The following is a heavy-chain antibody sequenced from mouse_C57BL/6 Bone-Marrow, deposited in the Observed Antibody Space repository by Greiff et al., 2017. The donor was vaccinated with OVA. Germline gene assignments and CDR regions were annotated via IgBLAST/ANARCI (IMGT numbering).Heavy chain of an antibody. CDR2: ISSGGDYI. D-gene: IGHD1-1*01. CDR1: GFTFSSYA. V-gene: IGHV5-9-1*02. J-gene: IGHJ2*01. Sequence: EVKLVESGEGLVKPGGSLKLSCAASGFTFSSYAMSWVRQTPEKRLEWVAYISSGGDYIYYADTVKGRFTISRDNARNTLYLQMSSLKSEDTAMYYCTRGYYGSSYEDYWGQGTTLTVSS. CDR3: TRGYYGSSYEDY.